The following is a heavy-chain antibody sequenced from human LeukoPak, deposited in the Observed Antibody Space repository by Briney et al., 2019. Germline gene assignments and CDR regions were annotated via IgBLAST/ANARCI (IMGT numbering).Heavy chain of an antibody. Sequence: ASVKVSCEASGGTFSSYAISWVRQAPGQGLEWMGWINPNSGGTNYAQKFQGRVTMTRDTSISTAYMELSRLRSDDTAVYYCARGSGSYPLSHYWGQGTLVTVSS. D-gene: IGHD1-26*01. CDR2: INPNSGGT. V-gene: IGHV1-2*02. CDR3: ARGSGSYPLSHY. CDR1: GGTFSSYA. J-gene: IGHJ4*02.